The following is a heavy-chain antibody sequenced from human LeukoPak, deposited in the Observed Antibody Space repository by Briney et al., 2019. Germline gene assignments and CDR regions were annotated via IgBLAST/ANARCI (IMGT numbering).Heavy chain of an antibody. V-gene: IGHV4-31*03. CDR1: GGSISSGGYY. CDR2: IYYSGST. D-gene: IGHD2-21*02. Sequence: SETLSPTCTVSGGSISSGGYYWSWIRQHPGKGLEWIGYIYYSGSTYYNPSLKSRVTISVDTSKNQFSLKLSSVTAADTAVYYCASLCGGDCYEGGYWGQGTLVTASS. CDR3: ASLCGGDCYEGGY. J-gene: IGHJ4*02.